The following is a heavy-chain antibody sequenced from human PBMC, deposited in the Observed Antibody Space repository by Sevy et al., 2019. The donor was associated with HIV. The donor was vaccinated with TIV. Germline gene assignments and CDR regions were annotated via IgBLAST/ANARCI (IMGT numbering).Heavy chain of an antibody. CDR2: TFYRSPWYN. CDR3: AESTNDVIYYGMDV. CDR1: GDSVSSLRTS. D-gene: IGHD1-1*01. V-gene: IGHV6-1*01. J-gene: IGHJ6*02. Sequence: SQTLSLTCAISGDSVSSLRTSWNWIRQSPSRGLEWLGRTFYRSPWYNDYATSVKSRITINADTSKNQVILQLNSVTTEDTAWYYCAESTNDVIYYGMDVWGQGATVTVSS.